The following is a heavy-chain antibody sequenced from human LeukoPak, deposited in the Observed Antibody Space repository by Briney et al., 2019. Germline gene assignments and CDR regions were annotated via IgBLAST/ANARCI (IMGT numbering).Heavy chain of an antibody. V-gene: IGHV6-1*01. J-gene: IGHJ5*02. CDR2: TYYRSKWYN. D-gene: IGHD6-13*01. CDR3: ARLRIAAAGILTGGKYNWFDP. Sequence: PSQTLSLTCAISGDSVSSNSAAWNWIRQSPSRGLEWLGRTYYRSKWYNDYAVSVKSRITVNPDTSKNQFSLQLNSVTPEDTAVYYCARLRIAAAGILTGGKYNWFDPWGQGTLVTVSS. CDR1: GDSVSSNSAA.